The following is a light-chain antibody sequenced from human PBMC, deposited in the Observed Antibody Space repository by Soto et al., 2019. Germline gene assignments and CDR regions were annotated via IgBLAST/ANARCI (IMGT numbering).Light chain of an antibody. V-gene: IGKV3-11*01. Sequence: EIVLRQSPAALSLSPGERATLSCRASQSVSGYLAWYQQKRGQAPRLLIYNTSNRATGISARFSGSGSGTDFTLTISSLEPEDFAVYFCQQRSNWPRTFGQGTRLEIK. CDR3: QQRSNWPRT. CDR1: QSVSGY. CDR2: NTS. J-gene: IGKJ5*01.